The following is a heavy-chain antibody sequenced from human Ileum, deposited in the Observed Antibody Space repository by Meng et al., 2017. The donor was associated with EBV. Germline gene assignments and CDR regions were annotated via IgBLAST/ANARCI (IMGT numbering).Heavy chain of an antibody. CDR2: VTASGDTK. CDR1: GCTFSTCA. D-gene: IGHD1-26*01. V-gene: IGHV3-23*01. CDR3: AKSATYSGNYRPFES. Sequence: FVFGWSLVYPVRHWGLSCSASGCTFSTCAMTRGRQAPGKGLEWVSAVTASGDTKSYGASGKGRFTISRDNSKNTVYLQMNSLRAEDTAVYYCAKSATYSGNYRPFESWGQGTLVTVSS. J-gene: IGHJ4*02.